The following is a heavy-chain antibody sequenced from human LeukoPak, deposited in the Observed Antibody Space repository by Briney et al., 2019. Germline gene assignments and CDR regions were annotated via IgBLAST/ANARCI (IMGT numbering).Heavy chain of an antibody. CDR2: ISYDGSNK. CDR3: ARGPMIVVDAEHTFDY. J-gene: IGHJ4*02. CDR1: GFTFINYA. Sequence: PGGSLRLSCAASGFTFINYAMHWVRQAPGKGLEWVAVISYDGSNKYYVDSVKGRFTISRDNSKNTLYLQMNSLRAEDTAVYYCARGPMIVVDAEHTFDYWGQGTLVTVSS. V-gene: IGHV3-30*04. D-gene: IGHD3-22*01.